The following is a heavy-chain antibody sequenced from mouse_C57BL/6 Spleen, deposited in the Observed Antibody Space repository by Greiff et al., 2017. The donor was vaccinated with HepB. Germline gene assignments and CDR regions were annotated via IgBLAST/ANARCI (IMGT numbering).Heavy chain of an antibody. CDR2: IDPSDSYT. J-gene: IGHJ4*01. V-gene: IGHV1-50*01. CDR1: GYTFTSYW. CDR3: ARSTTVVDDYYAMDY. Sequence: VKLQQPGAELVKPGASVKLSCKASGYTFTSYWMQWVKQRPGQGLEWIGEIDPSDSYTNYNQKFKGKATLTVDTSSSTAYMQLSSLTSEDSAVYYCARSTTVVDDYYAMDYWGQGTSVTVSS. D-gene: IGHD1-1*01.